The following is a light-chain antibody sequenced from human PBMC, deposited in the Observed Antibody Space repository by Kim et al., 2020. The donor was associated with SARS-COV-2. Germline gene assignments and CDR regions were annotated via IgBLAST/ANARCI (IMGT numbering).Light chain of an antibody. CDR1: SSNIGSNT. CDR2: SNN. V-gene: IGLV1-44*01. J-gene: IGLJ1*01. Sequence: GQRVTISCSGSSSNIGSNTVDWYQQLPGTAPKLLIYSNNQRPSGVPDRFSGSKSGTSASLAISGLQSEDEADYSCAAWDDSLNGYVFGTGTKVTVL. CDR3: AAWDDSLNGYV.